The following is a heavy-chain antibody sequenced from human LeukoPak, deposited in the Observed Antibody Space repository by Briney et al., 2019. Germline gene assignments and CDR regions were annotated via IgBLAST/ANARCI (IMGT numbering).Heavy chain of an antibody. CDR2: IKQDGSEK. CDR3: LSGNYAGVGY. V-gene: IGHV3-7*01. CDR1: GFTFSSYW. J-gene: IGHJ4*02. D-gene: IGHD1-26*01. Sequence: PGGSLRLSCAASGFTFSSYWMSWVRQAPGKGLEWVANIKQDGSEKYYVDSVKGRFTISRDNAKNSLYLQMNDMRVEDTAVYYCLSGNYAGVGYWGQGTLVTVSS.